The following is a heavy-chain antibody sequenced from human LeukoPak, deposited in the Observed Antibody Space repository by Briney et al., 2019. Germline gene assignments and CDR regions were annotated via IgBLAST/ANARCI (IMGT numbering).Heavy chain of an antibody. V-gene: IGHV1-2*02. J-gene: IGHJ4*02. CDR3: ARGWFGDEGIDY. CDR1: GYTFTGYY. D-gene: IGHD3-10*01. Sequence: ASVTVSFKASGYTFTGYYMHWVRQAPGQGLEWMGWINPNSGGTNYAQKFQGRVTMTRDTSISTAYMELSRLRSDDTAVYYCARGWFGDEGIDYWGQGTLVTVSS. CDR2: INPNSGGT.